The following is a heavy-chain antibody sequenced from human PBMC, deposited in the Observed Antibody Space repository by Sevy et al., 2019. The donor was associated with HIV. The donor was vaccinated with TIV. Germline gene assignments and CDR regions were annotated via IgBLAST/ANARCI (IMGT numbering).Heavy chain of an antibody. Sequence: GGSLRLSCAASGFSLSGSVMHWVRQAAGKGLEWVGHIRRKADMYATDYDASVKGRFTISRDDSENTAYLQMNSLKTEDTAMYYCTRSNPDYHYMDVWGQGTTVTVSS. CDR3: TRSNPDYHYMDV. D-gene: IGHD4-17*01. CDR2: IRRKADMYAT. CDR1: GFSLSGSV. V-gene: IGHV3-73*01. J-gene: IGHJ6*02.